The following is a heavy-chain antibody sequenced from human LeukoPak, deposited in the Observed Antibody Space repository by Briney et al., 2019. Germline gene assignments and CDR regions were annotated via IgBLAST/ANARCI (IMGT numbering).Heavy chain of an antibody. CDR3: AREGARGGRHFDP. CDR1: GGSFSGYY. CDR2: INHSGST. J-gene: IGHJ5*02. Sequence: SETLSLTCAVYGGSFSGYYWSWIRQPPGKGLEWIREINHSGSTNYNPSLKSRVTISVDTSKNQFSLKLSSVTAADTAVYYCAREGARGGRHFDPWGQGTLVTVSS. D-gene: IGHD2-15*01. V-gene: IGHV4-34*01.